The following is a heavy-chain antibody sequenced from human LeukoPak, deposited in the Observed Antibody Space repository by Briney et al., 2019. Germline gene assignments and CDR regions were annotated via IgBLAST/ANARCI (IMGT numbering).Heavy chain of an antibody. J-gene: IGHJ6*02. V-gene: IGHV1-69*13. Sequence: SVTVSCKASGGTFSSYAISWVRQAPGQGLEWMGGIIPIFGTANYAQKFQGRVTITADESTSTAYMELSSLRSEDTAVYYCARELPLYGSGSYYYYYGMDVWGQGTTVTVSS. CDR1: GGTFSSYA. CDR2: IIPIFGTA. CDR3: ARELPLYGSGSYYYYYGMDV. D-gene: IGHD3-10*01.